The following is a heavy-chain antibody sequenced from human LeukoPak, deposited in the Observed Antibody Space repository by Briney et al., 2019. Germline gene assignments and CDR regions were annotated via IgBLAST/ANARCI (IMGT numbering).Heavy chain of an antibody. D-gene: IGHD6-13*01. CDR1: GFTFSSYA. V-gene: IGHV3-23*01. J-gene: IGHJ3*02. CDR3: AKVGRQLVAPDHAFDI. CDR2: ISGSGGST. Sequence: PGGSLRLSCAASGFTFSSYAMSWVRQAPGKGLEWVSAISGSGGSTYYADSVEGRFTISRDNSKNTLYLQMNSLRAEDTAVYYCAKVGRQLVAPDHAFDIWGQGTMVTVSS.